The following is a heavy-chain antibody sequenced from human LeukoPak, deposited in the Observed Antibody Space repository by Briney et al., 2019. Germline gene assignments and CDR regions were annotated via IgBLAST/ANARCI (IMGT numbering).Heavy chain of an antibody. CDR2: INHSGST. CDR1: GGSFSGYY. D-gene: IGHD2-15*01. V-gene: IGHV4-34*01. CDR3: ARGRMVVAATPIHTYYCYYGMDV. Sequence: PSETLSLTCAVYGGSFSGYYWNWIRQPPGKGLEWIGEINHSGSTNYNPSLKSRVTISVDTSKNQFSLELSSVTAADTAVYYCARGRMVVAATPIHTYYCYYGMDVWGQGTTVTVSS. J-gene: IGHJ6*02.